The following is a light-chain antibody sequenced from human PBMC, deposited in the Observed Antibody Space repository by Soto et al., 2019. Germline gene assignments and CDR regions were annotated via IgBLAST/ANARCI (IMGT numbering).Light chain of an antibody. J-gene: IGLJ1*01. CDR1: SSDVGGYNY. V-gene: IGLV2-14*01. CDR3: SSYTSSITPYV. Sequence: QSVLTQPASVSGSPGQSITISCTGTSSDVGGYNYVSWYQQHPVKATKLMIYDVTNRPSGVSDRFSGSKSGNTASLTISGLQAEDEADYYCSSYTSSITPYVFGAGTKLTVL. CDR2: DVT.